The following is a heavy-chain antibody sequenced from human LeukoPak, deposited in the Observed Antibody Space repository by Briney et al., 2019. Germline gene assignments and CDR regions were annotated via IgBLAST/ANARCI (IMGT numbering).Heavy chain of an antibody. J-gene: IGHJ5*02. Sequence: ASVKVSCKASGYTFTGYYMHWVRQAPGQGLEWMGWINSNSGGTNYAQKFQGRVTMIRDTSISTVYMELSRLRSDDTAVYYCAREKVEGANWFDPWGQGTLVTVFS. CDR1: GYTFTGYY. CDR3: AREKVEGANWFDP. D-gene: IGHD2-15*01. V-gene: IGHV1-2*02. CDR2: INSNSGGT.